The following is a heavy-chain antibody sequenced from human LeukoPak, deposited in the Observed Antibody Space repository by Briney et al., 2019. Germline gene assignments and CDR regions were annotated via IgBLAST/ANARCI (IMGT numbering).Heavy chain of an antibody. Sequence: PGGSLRLSCAASGFTLSDYYMDWVRQAPGQGLVWVARTRKKAKGYTTEYAASVKGRFTTSRDDSKNSVDLQMNSLITEDTAVYYCARAQSDSSGYYYVGDYWGQGTLVTVSS. V-gene: IGHV3-72*01. CDR1: GFTLSDYY. CDR2: TRKKAKGYTT. CDR3: ARAQSDSSGYYYVGDY. J-gene: IGHJ4*02. D-gene: IGHD3-22*01.